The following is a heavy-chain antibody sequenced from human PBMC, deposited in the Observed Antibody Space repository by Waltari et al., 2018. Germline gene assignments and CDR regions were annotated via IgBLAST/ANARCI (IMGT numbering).Heavy chain of an antibody. V-gene: IGHV4-59*01. J-gene: IGHJ4*02. CDR2: IYYSGST. Sequence: QVQLQESGPGLVKPSETLSLTCTVSGGSISSYYWSWIRQPPGKGLEWIGYIYYSGSTNYNPSLKSRVTISVDTSKNQFSLKLSSVTAADTAVYYCARGYYDFWSGSFDYWGQGTLVTVSS. CDR1: GGSISSYY. D-gene: IGHD3-3*01. CDR3: ARGYYDFWSGSFDY.